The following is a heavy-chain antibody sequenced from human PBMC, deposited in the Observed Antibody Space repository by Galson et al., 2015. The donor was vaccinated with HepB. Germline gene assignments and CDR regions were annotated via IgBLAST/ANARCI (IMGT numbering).Heavy chain of an antibody. CDR1: GYTFTDYA. D-gene: IGHD3-10*01. CDR2: IDTNTGNP. CDR3: ARSPYYGSGSSYNVWFDP. Sequence: SVKVSCKASGYTFTDYAMNWVRQAPGQGLEWMGWIDTNTGNPTYAQGFTGRFVFSLETSVSTAYLQISSLKAEDTAVYYCARSPYYGSGSSYNVWFDPWGQGSLVTVSS. J-gene: IGHJ5*02. V-gene: IGHV7-4-1*02.